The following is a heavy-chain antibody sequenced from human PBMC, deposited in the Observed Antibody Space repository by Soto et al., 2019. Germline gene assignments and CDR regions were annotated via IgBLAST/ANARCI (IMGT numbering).Heavy chain of an antibody. CDR2: TIPKYGTP. D-gene: IGHD2-21*01. J-gene: IGHJ5*02. Sequence: QVHLVQSGAEVKKPGSSVKVSCKASRVTLGTFAICWVRQAPGQGLEWVAGTIPKYGTPTYARKFQGRVNISAEESTMTVDMGLGSLRYEDSAGYYGTRCLVDSQFVETPLLNTWGPANQVT. CDR1: RVTLGTFA. CDR3: TRCLVDSQFVETPLLNT. V-gene: IGHV1-69*01.